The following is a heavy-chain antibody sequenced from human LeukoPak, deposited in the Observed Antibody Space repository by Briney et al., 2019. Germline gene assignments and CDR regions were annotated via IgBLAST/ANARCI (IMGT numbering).Heavy chain of an antibody. J-gene: IGHJ4*02. CDR1: GYTFTAYY. V-gene: IGHV1-2*02. CDR3: ARARVPIAVAGLYYFDY. CDR2: IKPVSGSS. D-gene: IGHD6-19*01. Sequence: GASVKVSCKASGYTFTAYYIHWLRQAPGQGPEWMGWIKPVSGSSHYAQKFQGRVTMTRDTSSNSAYMDLTRLKSDDTAVYYCARARVPIAVAGLYYFDYWGQGALVTVSS.